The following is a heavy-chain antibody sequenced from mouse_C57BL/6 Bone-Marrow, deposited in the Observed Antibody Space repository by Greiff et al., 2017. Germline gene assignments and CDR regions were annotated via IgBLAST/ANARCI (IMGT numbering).Heavy chain of an antibody. Sequence: QVQLQQPGAELVKPGASVKMSCKASGYTFTSYWITWVKQRPGKGLEWIGDIYPGSGSTNYNEKFKIKATLTVDTSSSTAYMQLSRLTSEDSAVYYCASSDLYYMNYRWYFDVWGTGTTVTVSS. CDR1: GYTFTSYW. D-gene: IGHD2-5*01. V-gene: IGHV1-55*01. CDR3: ASSDLYYMNYRWYFDV. J-gene: IGHJ1*03. CDR2: IYPGSGST.